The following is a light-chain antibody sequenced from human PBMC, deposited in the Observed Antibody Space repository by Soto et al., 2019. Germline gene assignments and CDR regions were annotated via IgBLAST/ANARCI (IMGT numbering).Light chain of an antibody. CDR3: QQYNSYSLT. J-gene: IGKJ1*01. Sequence: DIKMSQSPSTLSASVGDRVTITCRASQSISSWLAWYQQKPGKAPKLLIYKASSLESGVPSRFSGSGSGTEFTLTISSLQPDDFATYYCQQYNSYSLTFGQGTKVDIK. V-gene: IGKV1-5*03. CDR2: KAS. CDR1: QSISSW.